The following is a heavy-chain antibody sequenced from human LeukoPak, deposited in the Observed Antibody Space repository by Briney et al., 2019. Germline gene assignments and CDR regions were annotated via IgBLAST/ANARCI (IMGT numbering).Heavy chain of an antibody. V-gene: IGHV4-59*12. CDR3: ARVGGLTWFDP. D-gene: IGHD4-23*01. J-gene: IGHJ5*02. CDR1: GGSISNYY. CDR2: IYHSGST. Sequence: SETLSLTCTVSGGSISNYYWSWIRQPPGKGLEWIGYIYHSGSTYYNPSLKSRVTISVDRSKNQFSLKLSSVTAADTAVYYCARVGGLTWFDPWGQGTLVTASS.